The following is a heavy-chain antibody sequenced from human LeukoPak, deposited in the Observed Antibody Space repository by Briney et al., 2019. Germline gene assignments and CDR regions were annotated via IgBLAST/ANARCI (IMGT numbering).Heavy chain of an antibody. Sequence: GRSLRLSCAASGLTFSNYAMHWVRQAPGKGLEWVAAISYDGTNKYYADAMKGRFTISRDNSKNTLDLQMNSLRTEDTAVYYSAKDVVPRAAYFHYWGQGTLVTVSS. CDR3: AKDVVPRAAYFHY. D-gene: IGHD2-15*01. CDR2: ISYDGTNK. CDR1: GLTFSNYA. V-gene: IGHV3-30*18. J-gene: IGHJ4*02.